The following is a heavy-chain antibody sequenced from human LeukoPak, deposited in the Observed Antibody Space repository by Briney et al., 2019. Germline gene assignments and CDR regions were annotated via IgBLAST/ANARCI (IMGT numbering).Heavy chain of an antibody. Sequence: GGSLILSCAASGFTFSSYSMNWVRQAPGKGLEWVSYISSSSSIIDYADSVKGRFTISRDNAKNSLYLQMNSLRAEDTAVYYCARARGYSYGYSDYWGQGTLVTVSS. V-gene: IGHV3-48*01. CDR2: ISSSSSII. CDR1: GFTFSSYS. J-gene: IGHJ4*02. CDR3: ARARGYSYGYSDY. D-gene: IGHD5-18*01.